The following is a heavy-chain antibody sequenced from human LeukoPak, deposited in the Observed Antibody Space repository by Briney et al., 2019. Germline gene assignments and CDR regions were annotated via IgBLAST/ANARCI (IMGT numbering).Heavy chain of an antibody. Sequence: PSETLSLTCTVSGGSISSYYWSWIRQPPGKGLEWLGYIYYSGSTNYNPSLKSRVTISVDTSKNQFSLKLSSVTAADTAVYYCAGKGDGYNYYWGQGTLVTVSS. V-gene: IGHV4-59*08. CDR2: IYYSGST. CDR1: GGSISSYY. CDR3: AGKGDGYNYY. D-gene: IGHD5-24*01. J-gene: IGHJ4*02.